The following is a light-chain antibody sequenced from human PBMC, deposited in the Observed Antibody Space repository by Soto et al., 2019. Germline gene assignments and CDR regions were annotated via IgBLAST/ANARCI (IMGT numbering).Light chain of an antibody. V-gene: IGLV2-14*03. Sequence: QSVLTQPASVSGSPGQSITISCTGTSNDVGGYNYVSWYQQHPGKAPKLLIYGVIDRPSGVSNRFSGSKSGNAASLTISGLQPEDEADYYCGSWDSSLSAYVFGTGTKLTVL. CDR1: SNDVGGYNY. J-gene: IGLJ1*01. CDR2: GVI. CDR3: GSWDSSLSAYV.